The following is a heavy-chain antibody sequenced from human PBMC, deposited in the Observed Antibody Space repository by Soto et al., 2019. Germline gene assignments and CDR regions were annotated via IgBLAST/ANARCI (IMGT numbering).Heavy chain of an antibody. D-gene: IGHD3-3*01. CDR1: GGTFSSYA. Sequence: EASVKVSCKASGGTFSSYAISWVRQAPGQGLEWMGGIIPIFGTANYAQKFQGRVTITADESTSTAYMELSSLRSEDTAVYYCARDLLAELENWFDPWGQGTLVTVSS. J-gene: IGHJ5*02. CDR2: IIPIFGTA. V-gene: IGHV1-69*13. CDR3: ARDLLAELENWFDP.